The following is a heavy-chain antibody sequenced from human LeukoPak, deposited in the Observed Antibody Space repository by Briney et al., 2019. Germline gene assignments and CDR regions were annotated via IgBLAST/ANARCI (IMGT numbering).Heavy chain of an antibody. V-gene: IGHV3-11*01. CDR2: ISSSGSTI. CDR1: GFTFSDYY. D-gene: IGHD6-13*01. J-gene: IGHJ6*02. Sequence: GGSLRLSCAASGFTFSDYYMSWIRQAPGKGLEWVSYISSSGSTIYNADSVKGRFTISRDNAKNSLYLQMNSLRAEDTAVYYCAREIAWASIAAAGTVAPDDVWGQGTTVTVSS. CDR3: AREIAWASIAAAGTVAPDDV.